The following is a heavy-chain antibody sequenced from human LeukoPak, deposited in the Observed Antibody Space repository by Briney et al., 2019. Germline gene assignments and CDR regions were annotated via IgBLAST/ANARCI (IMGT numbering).Heavy chain of an antibody. CDR2: IYPGDSDT. CDR3: ARLDDSSGYYSHFDY. V-gene: IGHV5-51*01. Sequence: GESLKISCKGSGYSFTSCWIGWVRQMPGKGLEWMGIIYPGDSDTRYSPSFQGQVTISADKSISTAYLQWGSLKASDTAMYYCARLDDSSGYYSHFDYWGQGTLVTVSS. CDR1: GYSFTSCW. D-gene: IGHD3-22*01. J-gene: IGHJ4*02.